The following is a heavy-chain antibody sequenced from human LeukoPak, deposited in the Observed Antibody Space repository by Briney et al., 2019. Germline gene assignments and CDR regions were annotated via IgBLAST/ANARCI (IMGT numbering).Heavy chain of an antibody. V-gene: IGHV3-23*01. Sequence: GGSLRLSCAASGFTFSNYAMNWVRQAQGKGLEWVSASSGSGGSTYYADSVRGRFTISRDNSKNTLYLQMNSLRAEDTAIYYCAKQPYNYYYLDVWGKGTTVTISS. D-gene: IGHD1-14*01. J-gene: IGHJ6*03. CDR2: SSGSGGST. CDR3: AKQPYNYYYLDV. CDR1: GFTFSNYA.